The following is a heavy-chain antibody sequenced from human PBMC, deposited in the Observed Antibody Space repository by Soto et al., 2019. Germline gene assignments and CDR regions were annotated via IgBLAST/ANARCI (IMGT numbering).Heavy chain of an antibody. D-gene: IGHD3-10*01. CDR1: GFTFSSSV. CDR2: ISGSGGRP. V-gene: IGHV3-23*01. J-gene: IGHJ3*02. CDR3: ALDYYGSVSYPNDAFDI. Sequence: EVQLLESGGGLVQPGGSLRLSCAASGFTFSSSVMSWVRQAPGKRLEWVSAISGSGGRPYYADSVKGRFTISRDNYKKPLYLQMNSLRAEDTAVYYCALDYYGSVSYPNDAFDIWGQGTMVTFSS.